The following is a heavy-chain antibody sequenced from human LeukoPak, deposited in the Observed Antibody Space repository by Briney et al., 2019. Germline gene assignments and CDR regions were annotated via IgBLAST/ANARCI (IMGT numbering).Heavy chain of an antibody. CDR2: IYHSGST. CDR1: GYSISSGYD. V-gene: IGHV4-38-2*02. Sequence: AETLSLTCTVSGYSISSGYDWGWIRQPPGKGLEWIGSIYHSGSTYYNPSLKSRVTISVDTSKNQYSLKLSSVTAADTAVYYCARLRRYCSSTSCSLGFDYWGQGTLVTVSS. CDR3: ARLRRYCSSTSCSLGFDY. J-gene: IGHJ4*02. D-gene: IGHD2-2*01.